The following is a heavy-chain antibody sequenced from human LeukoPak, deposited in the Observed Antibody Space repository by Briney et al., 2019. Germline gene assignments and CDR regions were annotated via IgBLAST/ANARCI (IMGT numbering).Heavy chain of an antibody. CDR2: IYTSGST. D-gene: IGHD4-23*01. CDR1: GGSISSYY. CDR3: ARDERWSRWYYYMDV. Sequence: SETLSLTCTVSGGSISSYYWSWIRQPAGKGLEWIGRIYTSGSTNYNPSLKSRVTMSVDTSKNQFSLKLSSVTAADTAVYYCARDERWSRWYYYMDVWGKGTTVTVSS. J-gene: IGHJ6*03. V-gene: IGHV4-4*07.